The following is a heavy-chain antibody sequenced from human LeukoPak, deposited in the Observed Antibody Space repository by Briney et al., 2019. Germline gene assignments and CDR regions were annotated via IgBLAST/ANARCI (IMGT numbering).Heavy chain of an antibody. V-gene: IGHV3-30*03. J-gene: IGHJ6*03. CDR2: ISHDGSNK. CDR3: ARGGYYSMDV. CDR1: GFTFSNFD. Sequence: GGSLRLSCAASGFTFSNFDMHWVRQAPGEGLEWVAVISHDGSNKFYVDSVKGRFTISRDNSQNTLYLQMNRLRGEDTAVYYCARGGYYSMDVWGQGTTVSVSS.